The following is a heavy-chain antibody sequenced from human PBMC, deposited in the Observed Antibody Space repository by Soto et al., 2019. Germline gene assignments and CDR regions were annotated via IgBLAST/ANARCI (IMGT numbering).Heavy chain of an antibody. CDR2: INPSGAST. CDR3: ASAYNAYQRQHVFDI. V-gene: IGHV1-46*02. Sequence: QVQLVQSGAEVKKPGASVKVACKASGYSFNSYYMHWVRQAPGQGPEWMGVINPSGASTSYAQKFQGRATMTRDTSTSTVYMELSSLRSEDTALYYCASAYNAYQRQHVFDIWGQGTLVTVSS. CDR1: GYSFNSYY. D-gene: IGHD3-16*01. J-gene: IGHJ3*02.